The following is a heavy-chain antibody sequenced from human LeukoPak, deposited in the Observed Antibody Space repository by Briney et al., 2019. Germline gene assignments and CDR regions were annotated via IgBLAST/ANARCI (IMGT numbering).Heavy chain of an antibody. CDR3: ARGLGDSTDY. CDR1: GFTFSSYA. V-gene: IGHV3-30*04. J-gene: IGHJ4*02. CDR2: ISYDGSNK. D-gene: IGHD4-17*01. Sequence: GSLRLSCAASGFTFSSYAMHWVRQAPGKGLEWVAVISYDGSNKYYADSVKGRFTISRDNSKNTLYLQMNSLRVDDTAVYYCARGLGDSTDYWGQGTLVTVSS.